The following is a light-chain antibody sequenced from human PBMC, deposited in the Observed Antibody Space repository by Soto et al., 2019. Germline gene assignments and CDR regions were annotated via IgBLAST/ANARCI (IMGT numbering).Light chain of an antibody. CDR2: GAS. J-gene: IGKJ1*01. V-gene: IGKV3-20*01. CDR1: QSVSSSY. CDR3: QQYGSSPRT. Sequence: EIVLTQSPGPLSLSPGERATLSCRASQSVSSSYLAWYQQKPGQAPRLFIYGASSRATGIPDRFSGSGSGTDFTLTISRLEPEDFAVYYCQQYGSSPRTFGQGTKVEIK.